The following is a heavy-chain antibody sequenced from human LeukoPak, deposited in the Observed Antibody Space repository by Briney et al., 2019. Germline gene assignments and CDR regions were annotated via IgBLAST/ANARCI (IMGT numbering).Heavy chain of an antibody. CDR3: ARAGLVTAIDY. Sequence: SETLSLTCAVYGGSFSGYYWSWTRQPPGKGLEWIGEINHSGSTNYNPSLKSRVTISVDTSKNQFSLKLSSVTAADTAVYYCARAGLVTAIDYWGQGTLVTVS. CDR2: INHSGST. CDR1: GGSFSGYY. J-gene: IGHJ4*02. D-gene: IGHD4-11*01. V-gene: IGHV4-34*01.